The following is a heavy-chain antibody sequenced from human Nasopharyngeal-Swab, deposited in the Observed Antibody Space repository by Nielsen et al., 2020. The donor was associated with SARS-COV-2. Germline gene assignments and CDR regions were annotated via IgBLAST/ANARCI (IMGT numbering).Heavy chain of an antibody. CDR2: ISSSSSTI. CDR1: GFTFSSYW. CDR3: ARDRATRRYFDWSTFDY. J-gene: IGHJ4*02. D-gene: IGHD3-9*01. V-gene: IGHV3-48*02. Sequence: GGSLRLSCAASGFTFSSYWMSWVRQAPGKGLEWVSYISSSSSTIYYADSVKGRFTISRDNAKNSLYLQMNSLRDEDTAVYYCARDRATRRYFDWSTFDYWGQGTLVTVSS.